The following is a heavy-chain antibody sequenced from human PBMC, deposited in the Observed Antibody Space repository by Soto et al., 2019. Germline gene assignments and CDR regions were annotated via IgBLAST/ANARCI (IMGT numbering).Heavy chain of an antibody. V-gene: IGHV4-59*01. D-gene: IGHD3-10*01. J-gene: IGHJ4*02. CDR3: ARDGYDGSGSPYPAY. CDR2: IYYLGST. Sequence: SETLSLTCIVSGGSMSEYFCSWIRQSPGKGLEWIGYIYYLGSTDYNPSLKSRVTISVDTSKRQFSLRLTSVTAADTAVYYCARDGYDGSGSPYPAYWGPGTQVTVSS. CDR1: GGSMSEYF.